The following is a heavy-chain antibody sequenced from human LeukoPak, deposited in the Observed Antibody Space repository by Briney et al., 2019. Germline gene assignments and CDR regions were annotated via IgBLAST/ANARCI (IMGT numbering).Heavy chain of an antibody. V-gene: IGHV3-21*01. CDR2: ISAGSNYI. CDR3: ARDASTRCYLCEVDH. J-gene: IGHJ4*02. D-gene: IGHD2-2*01. Sequence: GGSLRLSCAASGFTFSIYAMSWVRQAPGKGLEWVSSISAGSNYIYYGGSVKGRFTISRDNAKNSLYLQMSSLGAEDTAVYYCARDASTRCYLCEVDHWGQGTLVTVSS. CDR1: GFTFSIYA.